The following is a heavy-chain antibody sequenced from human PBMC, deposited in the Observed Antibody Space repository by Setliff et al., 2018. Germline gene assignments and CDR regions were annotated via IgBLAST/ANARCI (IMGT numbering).Heavy chain of an antibody. CDR3: AKDPRGDYNFWSGYFGPYFDY. CDR2: IGGRGIST. CDR1: GFTFSGYS. D-gene: IGHD3-3*01. V-gene: IGHV3-23*01. Sequence: SGGSLRLSCEASGFTFSGYSMNWVRQAPGKGLEWVSGIGGRGISTYYADSVKGRFIISGDNSENTLYLQMNSMRAEDTAVYYCAKDPRGDYNFWSGYFGPYFDYWGQGTLVTVSS. J-gene: IGHJ4*02.